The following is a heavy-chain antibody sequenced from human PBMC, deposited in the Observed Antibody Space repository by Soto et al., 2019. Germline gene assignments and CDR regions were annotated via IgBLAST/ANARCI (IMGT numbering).Heavy chain of an antibody. CDR1: GYTFTSYK. V-gene: IGHV1-46*03. Sequence: ASVKVSCKASGYTFTSYKMHWVRQAPGQGLEWMGVINPSGGSTNYAQKFQGRVSMTWDTSTSTVYIELSSLRSEDTAVYYCARGPGYTKLEPRGQGTLVPVSS. D-gene: IGHD3-9*01. J-gene: IGHJ5*02. CDR2: INPSGGST. CDR3: ARGPGYTKLEP.